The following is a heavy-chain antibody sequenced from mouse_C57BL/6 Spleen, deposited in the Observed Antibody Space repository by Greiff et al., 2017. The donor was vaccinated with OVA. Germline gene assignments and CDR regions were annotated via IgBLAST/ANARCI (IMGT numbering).Heavy chain of an antibody. V-gene: IGHV1-69*01. J-gene: IGHJ2*01. D-gene: IGHD2-12*01. Sequence: QVQLQQPGAELVMPGASVKLSCKASGYTFTSYWMHWVKQRPGQGLEWIGEIDPSDSYTNYNQKFKGKSTLTVDKSSSTAYMQLSSLTSEDSAVYYCARSEYSPYYCDYWGQGTTLTVSS. CDR2: IDPSDSYT. CDR1: GYTFTSYW. CDR3: ARSEYSPYYCDY.